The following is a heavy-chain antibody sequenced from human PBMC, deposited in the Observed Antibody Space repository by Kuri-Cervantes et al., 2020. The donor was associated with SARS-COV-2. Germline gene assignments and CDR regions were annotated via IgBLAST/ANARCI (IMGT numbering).Heavy chain of an antibody. J-gene: IGHJ6*03. CDR3: AKDPVYYYYYMDV. V-gene: IGHV3-7*01. Sequence: GGSLRLSCTASGFTFSSYAMSWVRQAPGKGLEWVANIKQDGSEKYYVDSVKGRFTISRDNAKNSLYLQMNSLRAEDTAVYYCAKDPVYYYYYMDVWGKGTTVTVSS. CDR2: IKQDGSEK. CDR1: GFTFSSYA.